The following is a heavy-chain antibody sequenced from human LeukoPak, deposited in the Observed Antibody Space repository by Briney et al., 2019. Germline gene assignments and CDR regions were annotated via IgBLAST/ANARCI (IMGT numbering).Heavy chain of an antibody. J-gene: IGHJ6*03. CDR2: IYYSGST. D-gene: IGHD6-19*01. CDR1: GGSISSSSYY. CDR3: ARRAVADLKHYYYYYMDV. Sequence: PSETLSLTCTVSGGSISSSSYYWGWIRQPPGKGLEWIGSIYYSGSTYYNPSLKSRVTISVDTSKNQFSLKLSSVTAADTAVYYCARRAVADLKHYYYYYMDVSGKGTTVTVSS. V-gene: IGHV4-39*01.